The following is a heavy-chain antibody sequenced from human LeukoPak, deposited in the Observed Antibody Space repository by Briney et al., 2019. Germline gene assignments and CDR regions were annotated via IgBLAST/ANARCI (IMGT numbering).Heavy chain of an antibody. CDR2: INHSGST. CDR3: ARILGSSGYYFDY. Sequence: SETLSLTCAVYGGSFSGYYWSWIRQPPEKGLEWIGEINHSGSTNYNPSLKSRVTISVDTSKNQFSLRLSSVTAADTAVYYCARILGSSGYYFDYWGQGILVTVSS. V-gene: IGHV4-34*01. J-gene: IGHJ4*02. CDR1: GGSFSGYY. D-gene: IGHD6-6*01.